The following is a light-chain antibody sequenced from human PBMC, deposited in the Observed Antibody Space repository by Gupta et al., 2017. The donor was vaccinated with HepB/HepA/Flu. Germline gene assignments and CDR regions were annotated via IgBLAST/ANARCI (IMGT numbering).Light chain of an antibody. CDR1: QSVSRD. CDR2: ATC. J-gene: IGKJ1*01. CDR3: QQYNNWPRT. Sequence: IVMTQSPATLSVSPGDRATLSCRASQSVSRDLAWYQQIPGQAPRLVIYATCTRAAGIPGRFSGSGSGTDFTLTISSLQSEDFAVYFCQQYNNWPRTFGQGTKVEIK. V-gene: IGKV3-15*01.